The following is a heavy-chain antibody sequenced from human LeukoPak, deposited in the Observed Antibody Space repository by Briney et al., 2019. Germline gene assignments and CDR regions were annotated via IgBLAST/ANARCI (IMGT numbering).Heavy chain of an antibody. V-gene: IGHV3-33*01. CDR3: ARSAAAGTKELYY. Sequence: GGSLRLSCAASGFTFSSYGMHWVRQAPGKGLEWVAVIWYDGSNKYYADSVKGRFTISRDNSKNTLYLQMNSLRAEDTAVYYCARSAAAGTKELYYWGQGNLVTVSS. CDR1: GFTFSSYG. CDR2: IWYDGSNK. D-gene: IGHD6-13*01. J-gene: IGHJ4*02.